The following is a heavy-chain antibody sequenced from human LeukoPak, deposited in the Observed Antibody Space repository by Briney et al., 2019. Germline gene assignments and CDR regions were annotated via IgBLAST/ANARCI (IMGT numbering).Heavy chain of an antibody. V-gene: IGHV3-21*01. J-gene: IGHJ4*02. D-gene: IGHD3-9*01. Sequence: GGSLRLSCAASGFPFSSYSMNWVRQAPGKGLEWVSSISSSSSYIYYADSVKGRFTISRDNAKNSLYLQMNSLRAEDTAVYYCARADFDFDWLLAPFDYWGQGTLVTVSS. CDR1: GFPFSSYS. CDR2: ISSSSSYI. CDR3: ARADFDFDWLLAPFDY.